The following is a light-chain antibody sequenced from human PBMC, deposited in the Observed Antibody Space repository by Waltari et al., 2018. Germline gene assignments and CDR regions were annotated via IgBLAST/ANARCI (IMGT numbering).Light chain of an antibody. CDR2: AAS. CDR3: QQSYSTPLLT. V-gene: IGKV1-39*01. CDR1: KSISGY. J-gene: IGKJ4*01. Sequence: DIQMTQSPSSLSASVGDRVTITCRESKSISGYLNWYQQKPGKAPKLLIYAASNLQSGVPSRFSGSGSETDFTLTISSLQPEDFATYYCQQSYSTPLLTFGRGTKEEIK.